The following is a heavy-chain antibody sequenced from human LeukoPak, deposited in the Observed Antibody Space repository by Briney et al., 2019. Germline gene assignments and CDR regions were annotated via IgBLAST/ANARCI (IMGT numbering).Heavy chain of an antibody. CDR2: ISSSSSYI. CDR3: ARGLGTTVTTDY. CDR1: GFTFSSYS. V-gene: IGHV3-21*01. Sequence: GGSLRLSCAASGFTFSSYSMNWVRQAPGKGLEWVSSISSSSSYIYYADSVKGRFTISRDNAKNSLCLQMNSLRAEDTAVYYCARGLGTTVTTDYWGQGTLVTVSS. J-gene: IGHJ4*02. D-gene: IGHD4-17*01.